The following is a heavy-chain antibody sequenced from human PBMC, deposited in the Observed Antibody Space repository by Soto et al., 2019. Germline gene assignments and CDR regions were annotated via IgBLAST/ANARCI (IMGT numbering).Heavy chain of an antibody. CDR3: ARSTYYDFWSGYYFDNRYYYYYYGMDV. V-gene: IGHV3-48*02. Sequence: GGSLRLSCAASGFTFSSYSMNWVGQAPGKGLEGVSYISSSSSTIYYADSVKGRFTISRDNAKNSLYLQMNSLRDEDTAVYYCARSTYYDFWSGYYFDNRYYYYYYGMDVWGQGTTVTVSS. CDR2: ISSSSSTI. CDR1: GFTFSSYS. D-gene: IGHD3-3*01. J-gene: IGHJ6*02.